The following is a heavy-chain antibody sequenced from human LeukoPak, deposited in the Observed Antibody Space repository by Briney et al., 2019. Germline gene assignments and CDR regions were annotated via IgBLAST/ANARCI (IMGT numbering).Heavy chain of an antibody. J-gene: IGHJ3*02. Sequence: GGSLRLSCAASGFTFSSYGMHWVRQAPGKGLEWVAVIWYDGSTKYYTDSVKGRFTISRDISKNMLFLQMDNLRVEDTAVYYCAREADCRGGSCYRGAFDIWGQGAMVTVS. V-gene: IGHV3-33*01. CDR1: GFTFSSYG. CDR2: IWYDGSTK. CDR3: AREADCRGGSCYRGAFDI. D-gene: IGHD2-15*01.